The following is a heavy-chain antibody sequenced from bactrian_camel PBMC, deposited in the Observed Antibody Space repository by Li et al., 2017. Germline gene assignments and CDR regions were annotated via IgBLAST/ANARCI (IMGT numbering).Heavy chain of an antibody. CDR2: INIQRGRT. D-gene: IGHD6*01. Sequence: HVQLVESGGGVVQSGGSLRLSCAASGYTYNRNCMSWFRQGSGNKREGVASINIQRGRTYYGDPVKGRFTIAQDSTKNKVFLQMNSLRPEDTAMYYCAAEDYCGGSWDLPENYLYWGQGTQVTVS. V-gene: IGHV3S1*01. CDR1: GYTYNRNC. CDR3: AAEDYCGGSWDLPENYLY. J-gene: IGHJ4*01.